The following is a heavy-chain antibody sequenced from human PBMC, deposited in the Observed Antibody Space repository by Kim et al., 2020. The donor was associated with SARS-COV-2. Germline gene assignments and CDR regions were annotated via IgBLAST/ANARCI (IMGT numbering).Heavy chain of an antibody. D-gene: IGHD1-7*01. V-gene: IGHV2-70*11. CDR2: IDWDDDR. CDR1: GFSLPTSGMC. CDR3: VRLWGTGTTRAQSSRYSVDV. Sequence: SGPTLVNPTQTLTLTCTFSGFSLPTSGMCVSWIRQSPGKALEWLARIDWDDDRYYNTSLKTRLTISKDTSKNQVVLIMTNMDPVDTATYYCVRLWGTGTTRAQSSRYSVDVWGKGTIVTVSS. J-gene: IGHJ6*04.